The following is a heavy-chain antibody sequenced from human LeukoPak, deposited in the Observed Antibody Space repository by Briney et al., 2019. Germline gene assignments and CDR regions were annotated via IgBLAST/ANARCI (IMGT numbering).Heavy chain of an antibody. V-gene: IGHV3-48*03. CDR3: ARDRVGGAAAGTLIDY. CDR2: ISNIGDII. Sequence: GGSLRLSCAASGFTFSNYEMNWVRQAPGKGLEWISHISNIGDIIHYADSVEGRFTISRDNSKNTLYLQMNSLRAEDTAVYYCARDRVGGAAAGTLIDYWGQGTLVTVSS. J-gene: IGHJ4*02. CDR1: GFTFSNYE. D-gene: IGHD6-13*01.